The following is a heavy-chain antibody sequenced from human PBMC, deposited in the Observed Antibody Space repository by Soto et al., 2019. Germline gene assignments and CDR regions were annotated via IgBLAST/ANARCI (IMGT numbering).Heavy chain of an antibody. CDR3: ARDAGFLEWLLYSFDY. CDR2: IWYDGSNK. V-gene: IGHV3-33*01. J-gene: IGHJ4*02. Sequence: QVQLVESGGGVVQPGRSLRLSCAASGFTFSSYGMHWVRQAPGKGLEWVAVIWYDGSNKYYADSVKGRFTISRDNSKNTLYLQMNSLRAEDTAVYYCARDAGFLEWLLYSFDYWGQGTLVTVSS. CDR1: GFTFSSYG. D-gene: IGHD3-3*01.